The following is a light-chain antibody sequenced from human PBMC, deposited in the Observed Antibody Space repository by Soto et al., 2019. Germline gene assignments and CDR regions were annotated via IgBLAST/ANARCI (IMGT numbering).Light chain of an antibody. Sequence: IQITQSQSSLSASVGDRVTITCQASQDIRKYLNWYQQKPGKAPKLLIYDASTLETGVPSRFSGSGSGTDFTLTISSLQPEDFATYYCQQYDNLPIIFGQGTRLEIK. CDR3: QQYDNLPII. V-gene: IGKV1-33*01. CDR1: QDIRKY. J-gene: IGKJ5*01. CDR2: DAS.